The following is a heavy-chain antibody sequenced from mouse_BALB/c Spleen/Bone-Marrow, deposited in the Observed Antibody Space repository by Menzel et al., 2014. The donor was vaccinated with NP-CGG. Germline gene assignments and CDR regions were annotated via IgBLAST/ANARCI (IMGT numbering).Heavy chain of an antibody. V-gene: IGHV7-3*02. D-gene: IGHD2-1*01. CDR3: ARDYLYYFDY. Sequence: EVKLVESGGGLVQPGGFLRLSCATSGFTFTDYYRSWVRQPPGKALEWLGFIRNKANGYTTEYSASVKGRFTISRDNSQSIVYLQMNTLRAEDSATYYCARDYLYYFDYWGQGTTLTVSS. CDR2: IRNKANGYTT. CDR1: GFTFTDYY. J-gene: IGHJ2*01.